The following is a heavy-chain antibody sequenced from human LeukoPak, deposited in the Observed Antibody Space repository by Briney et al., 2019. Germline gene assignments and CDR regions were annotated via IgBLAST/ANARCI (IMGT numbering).Heavy chain of an antibody. V-gene: IGHV4-61*02. CDR2: IYTSGST. J-gene: IGHJ6*02. D-gene: IGHD1-20*01. Sequence: SQTLSLTCTVSGGSISSCSYYWSWIRQPAGKGLEWIGRIYTSGSTNYNPSIKSRLTISVDTSKNQFSLKLSSVTAADTAVYYCARDGHNWNDDGMDVWGQGTTVTVSS. CDR1: GGSISSCSYY. CDR3: ARDGHNWNDDGMDV.